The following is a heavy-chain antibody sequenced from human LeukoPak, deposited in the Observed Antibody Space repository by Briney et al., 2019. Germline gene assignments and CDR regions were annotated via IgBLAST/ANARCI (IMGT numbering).Heavy chain of an antibody. CDR2: ISGSDVTT. Sequence: GGSLRLSCAASGFSFSTYDMSWARLPPGKGLEWVSSISGSDVTTNYADSVKGRFTISRDNSKNMLYLQMNSLRAEVTALYYCVQGNALDYWGQGTLVTVSS. CDR1: GFSFSTYD. V-gene: IGHV3-23*01. J-gene: IGHJ4*02. D-gene: IGHD3-10*01. CDR3: VQGNALDY.